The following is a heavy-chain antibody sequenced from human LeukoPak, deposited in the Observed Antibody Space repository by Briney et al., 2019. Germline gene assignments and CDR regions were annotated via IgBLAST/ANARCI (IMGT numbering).Heavy chain of an antibody. J-gene: IGHJ6*03. D-gene: IGHD6-19*01. Sequence: GGSLRLSCAASGFTFRTSDMSWVRQAPGKGLEWVSAISGSGGSTYYADSVKGRFTISRDNSKNTLYLQMNSLRAEDTAVYYCAKSPNGGWYLGYYYYYMDVWGKGTTVTVSS. CDR3: AKSPNGGWYLGYYYYYMDV. CDR1: GFTFRTSD. V-gene: IGHV3-23*01. CDR2: ISGSGGST.